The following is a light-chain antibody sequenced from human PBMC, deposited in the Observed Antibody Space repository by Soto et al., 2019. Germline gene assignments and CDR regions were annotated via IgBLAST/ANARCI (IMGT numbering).Light chain of an antibody. CDR2: YDS. V-gene: IGLV3-21*04. J-gene: IGLJ2*01. CDR1: NIGSKS. CDR3: QVWDSSSDHPVV. Sequence: SYELTQPPSVSVAPGKTARITCGGNNIGSKSVHWYQQKPGQAPVLVIYYDSDRPSGIPERSSGSNSGNTATLTISRVEAGDEADYYCQVWDSSSDHPVVFGGGTKLTVL.